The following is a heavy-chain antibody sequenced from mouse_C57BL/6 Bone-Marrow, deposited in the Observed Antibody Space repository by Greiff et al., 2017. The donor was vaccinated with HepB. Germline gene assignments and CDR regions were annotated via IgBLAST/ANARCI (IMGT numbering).Heavy chain of an antibody. V-gene: IGHV5-15*01. J-gene: IGHJ1*03. CDR3: ARKGDYYGSSYWYFDV. D-gene: IGHD1-1*01. CDR1: GFTFSDYG. CDR2: ISNLAYSI. Sequence: EVKLMESGGGLVQPGGSLKLSCAASGFTFSDYGMAWVRQAPRKGPEWVAFISNLAYSIYYADTVTGRFTISRENAKNTLYLEMSSLRSEDTAMYYCARKGDYYGSSYWYFDVCGTGTTVTVSS.